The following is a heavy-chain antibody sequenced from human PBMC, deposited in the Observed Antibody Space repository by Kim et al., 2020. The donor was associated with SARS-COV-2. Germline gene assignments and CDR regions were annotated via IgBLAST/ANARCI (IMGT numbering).Heavy chain of an antibody. CDR1: GGSISSYY. CDR3: ARDRWGGGAADFDY. J-gene: IGHJ4*02. D-gene: IGHD3-16*01. Sequence: SETLSLTCTVSGGSISSYYWSWIRQPPGKGLEWIGYIYYSGSTNYNPALKSRVTISVDTSKNQFSLKLNSVTAADTAVFYCARDRWGGGAADFDYWGQGT. V-gene: IGHV4-59*01. CDR2: IYYSGST.